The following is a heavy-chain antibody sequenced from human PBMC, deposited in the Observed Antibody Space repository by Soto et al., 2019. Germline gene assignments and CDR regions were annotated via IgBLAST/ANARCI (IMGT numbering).Heavy chain of an antibody. V-gene: IGHV3-21*01. D-gene: IGHD2-15*01. CDR2: ISSSSSYI. CDR1: GFTFGSYS. CDR3: ARDLFGGYCSGGSCYAQNYYFDY. J-gene: IGHJ4*02. Sequence: GESLKISCAASGFTFGSYSMNWVRQAPGKGLEWVSSISSSSSYIYYADSVKGRFTISRDNAKNSLYLQMNSLRAEDTAVYYCARDLFGGYCSGGSCYAQNYYFDYWGQGTLVTVSS.